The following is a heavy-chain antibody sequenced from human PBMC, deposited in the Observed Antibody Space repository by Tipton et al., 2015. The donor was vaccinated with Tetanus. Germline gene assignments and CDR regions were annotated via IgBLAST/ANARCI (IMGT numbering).Heavy chain of an antibody. V-gene: IGHV4-61*08. CDR1: GGSLRSGDYQ. D-gene: IGHD3-3*01. CDR3: AREGRRNFYDSFDK. J-gene: IGHJ4*03. Sequence: LRLSCSVSGGSLRSGDYQWNWIRQPPGKGLEWLAYISPSGRTNSNYSLKSRITISQDKSKNQFSLRLTSVTAADAAVYYCAREGRRNFYDSFDKWGQGVMVTVSS. CDR2: ISPSGRT.